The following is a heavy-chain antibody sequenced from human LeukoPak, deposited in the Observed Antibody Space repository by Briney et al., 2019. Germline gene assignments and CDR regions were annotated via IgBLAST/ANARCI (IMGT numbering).Heavy chain of an antibody. CDR2: FDRKDGET. D-gene: IGHD2-2*01. J-gene: IGHJ5*02. CDR1: GYTLTELS. V-gene: IGHV1-24*01. Sequence: ASVKVSCKVSGYTLTELSMHWVRQAPGKGLEWMGGFDRKDGETIYAQKFQGRVTMTEDTSRDTAYMELSSLKSEDTAVYYCTTRRISRSTRYNWFDPWGQGTLVTVSS. CDR3: TTRRISRSTRYNWFDP.